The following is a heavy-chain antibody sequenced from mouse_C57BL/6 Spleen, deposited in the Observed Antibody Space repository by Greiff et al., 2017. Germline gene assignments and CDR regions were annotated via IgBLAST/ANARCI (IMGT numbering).Heavy chain of an antibody. CDR1: GFTFSSYT. J-gene: IGHJ2*01. CDR2: ISGGGGNT. D-gene: IGHD4-1*01. Sequence: EVKLMESGGGLVKPGGSLKLSCAASGFTFSSYTMSWVRQTPEKRLEWVATISGGGGNTYYPDSVKGRFTISRDNAKNTLYLQMSSLRSEDTALYYCARRGWDDYFDYWGQGTTLTVSS. CDR3: ARRGWDDYFDY. V-gene: IGHV5-9*01.